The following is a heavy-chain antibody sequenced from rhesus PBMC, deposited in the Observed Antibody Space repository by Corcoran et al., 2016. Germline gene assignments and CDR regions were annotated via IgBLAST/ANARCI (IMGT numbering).Heavy chain of an antibody. CDR3: ARRGDYTSDRFKDSLYS. D-gene: IGHD3-16*01. Sequence: QVQLQESGPGLVKPSETLSLTCTVSGASISERFYWTWLGQSPERGLEWIWDVFGPPGVTNYHPSRGSRFTVSKDSTHNRFSMELPSVTAADTAAYFCARRGDYTSDRFKDSLYSWGRGLLVIVSS. CDR1: GASISERFY. CDR2: VFGPPGVT. V-gene: IGHV4-106*01. J-gene: IGHJ5-2*02.